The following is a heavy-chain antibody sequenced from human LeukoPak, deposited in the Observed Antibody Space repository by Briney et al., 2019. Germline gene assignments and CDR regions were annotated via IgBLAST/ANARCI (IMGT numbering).Heavy chain of an antibody. J-gene: IGHJ4*02. V-gene: IGHV6-1*01. CDR3: AYHRTGQYYFDF. D-gene: IGHD7-27*01. Sequence: SQTLSLTFDISGDSVSSNTAAWNWIRQSPSRGLEWLGRTYYRSKWSYDYAVFVAGRMTINSDTSKNQFSLHLTSVTPADTAIYYCAYHRTGQYYFDFWGQGTLVTVSS. CDR2: TYYRSKWSY. CDR1: GDSVSSNTAA.